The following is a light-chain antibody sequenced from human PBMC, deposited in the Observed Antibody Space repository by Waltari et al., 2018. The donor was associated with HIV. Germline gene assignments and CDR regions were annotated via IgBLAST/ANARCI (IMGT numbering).Light chain of an antibody. J-gene: IGLJ2*01. CDR1: SSDVGAYKY. CDR2: DVS. CDR3: CSYAGGSTLL. V-gene: IGLV2-23*02. Sequence: QSALTQPASVSGSPGQSITISCTGTSSDVGAYKYVSWYQHHPGKAPKVMIYDVSERPSGVSDRLSGSRSGNTASLTISGLQAEDEADYYCCSYAGGSTLLFGGGTKLTVL.